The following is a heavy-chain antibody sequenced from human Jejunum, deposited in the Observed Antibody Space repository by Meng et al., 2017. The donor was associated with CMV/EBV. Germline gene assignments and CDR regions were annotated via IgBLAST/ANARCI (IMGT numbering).Heavy chain of an antibody. Sequence: LRLACAASGFTFSGHWMHWVRQLPGKGLEWVSGINFGGSNTFYADSVKGRFTISRDNANNMLYLQMNSLSAEDTAVYYCEEFEVGWGQGTLVTVSS. CDR1: GFTFSGHW. CDR2: INFGGSNT. D-gene: IGHD2-15*01. V-gene: IGHV3-74*01. CDR3: EEFEVG. J-gene: IGHJ4*02.